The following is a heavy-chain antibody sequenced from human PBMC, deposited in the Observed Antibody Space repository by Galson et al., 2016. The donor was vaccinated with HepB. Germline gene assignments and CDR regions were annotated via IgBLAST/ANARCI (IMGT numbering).Heavy chain of an antibody. D-gene: IGHD5-24*01. CDR3: LREFDYNFKADV. Sequence: SLRLSCAASGFMFSDYNMRWIRQAPGKGLEWVSYISSSGSTIYYADSVKGRFTISRDNAKSSLYLQMNSLRVEDTAIYYCLREFDYNFKADVWGQGTTVTVSS. J-gene: IGHJ6*02. CDR2: ISSSGSTI. V-gene: IGHV3-11*01. CDR1: GFMFSDYN.